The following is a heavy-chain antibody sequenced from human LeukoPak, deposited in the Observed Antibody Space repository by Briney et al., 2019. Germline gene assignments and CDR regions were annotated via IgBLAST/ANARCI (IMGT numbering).Heavy chain of an antibody. J-gene: IGHJ4*02. CDR1: EIPFSSLW. CDR2: IKSDGSDI. V-gene: IGHV3-74*01. D-gene: IGHD3-3*02. CDR3: ARDGGIGLDY. Sequence: SGGSLRLSCAASEIPFSSLWMHWVRQAPGKGLEWVSRIKSDGSDITYADSVKGRFTISRDNAKNTLYLQMNSLRVEDTAVYYCARDGGIGLDYWGQGTLVTVSS.